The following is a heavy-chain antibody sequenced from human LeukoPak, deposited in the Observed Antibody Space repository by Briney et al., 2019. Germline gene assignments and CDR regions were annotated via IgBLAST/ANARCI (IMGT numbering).Heavy chain of an antibody. V-gene: IGHV1-46*01. CDR1: GYTFTSYG. CDR2: INPSGGST. D-gene: IGHD3-10*01. Sequence: ASVKVSCKASGYTFTSYGISWVRQAPGQGLEWMGIINPSGGSTSYAQKFQGRVTMTRDTSTSTVYMELSSLRSEDTAVYYCASEGELFDYWGQGTLVTVSS. CDR3: ASEGELFDY. J-gene: IGHJ4*02.